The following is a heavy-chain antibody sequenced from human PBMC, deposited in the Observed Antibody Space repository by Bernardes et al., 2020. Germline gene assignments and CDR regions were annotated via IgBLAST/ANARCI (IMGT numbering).Heavy chain of an antibody. CDR2: INHSGST. CDR1: GGSFSGYY. J-gene: IGHJ5*02. V-gene: IGHV4-34*01. Sequence: SETLSLTCAVYGGSFSGYYWSWIRQLPGKGLEWIGEINHSGSTNYNPSLKSRVTISVDTSKNQFSLKLSSVTAADTAVYYCARGRYSSGWYGSRNWFDPWGQGTLVTVSS. D-gene: IGHD6-19*01. CDR3: ARGRYSSGWYGSRNWFDP.